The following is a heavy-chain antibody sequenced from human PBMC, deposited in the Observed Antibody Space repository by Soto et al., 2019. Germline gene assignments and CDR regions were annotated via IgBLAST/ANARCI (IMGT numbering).Heavy chain of an antibody. CDR2: IIPIFGTA. Sequence: SVKVSCKFSGGTFSTYTLVWVRQAPGQGLEWVGGIIPIFGTANYPQKFKGRVTITADESTSTAYMELSSLRSEDTAVYYCARSQDSSGYWNSCFDPWGQGTLVTVSS. J-gene: IGHJ5*02. CDR3: ARSQDSSGYWNSCFDP. V-gene: IGHV1-69*13. D-gene: IGHD3-22*01. CDR1: GGTFSTYT.